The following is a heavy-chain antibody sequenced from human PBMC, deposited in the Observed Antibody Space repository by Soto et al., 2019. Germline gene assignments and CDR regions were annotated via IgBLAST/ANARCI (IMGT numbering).Heavy chain of an antibody. V-gene: IGHV4-4*07. D-gene: IGHD6-13*01. CDR1: GDSMTKYY. Sequence: QVQLQESGPGLVKPSETLSLTCNVSGDSMTKYYWSWIRQPAGKGLEWIGRVYTSGITNYNPSLKSRVTMSIDTSNNHFSLSLKSVTSAYTAVYYCARTIGAAYYFDFWGQGALVTVSS. CDR2: VYTSGIT. J-gene: IGHJ4*02. CDR3: ARTIGAAYYFDF.